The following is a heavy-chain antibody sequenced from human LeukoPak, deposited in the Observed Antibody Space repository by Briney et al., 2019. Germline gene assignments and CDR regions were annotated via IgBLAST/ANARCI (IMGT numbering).Heavy chain of an antibody. D-gene: IGHD2-2*01. J-gene: IGHJ4*02. CDR1: GFTFSSYD. CDR2: IYSGGST. V-gene: IGHV3-66*01. Sequence: PGGSLSLSCAASGFTFSSYDVSWVCQAPGKGLEWVSVIYSGGSTYYADSVKGRFTISRDNSKNTLYLQMNSLRAEDTAVYYCARDHGYQGYYFDYWGQGTLVTVSS. CDR3: ARDHGYQGYYFDY.